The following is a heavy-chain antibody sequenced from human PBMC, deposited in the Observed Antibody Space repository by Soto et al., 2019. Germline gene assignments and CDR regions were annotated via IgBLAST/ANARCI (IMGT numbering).Heavy chain of an antibody. Sequence: GGARRLSCGASGFIFSDYGMHGAGQAPGKGLVWVALISPDGGNQYYSESAKGRFTISRDNSKNTLYLQMNDLRPDDTALYYCARENSRIAPRLFQHWGHGSLVTVSS. J-gene: IGHJ1*01. CDR2: ISPDGGNQ. CDR1: GFIFSDYG. CDR3: ARENSRIAPRLFQH. V-gene: IGHV3-30*03. D-gene: IGHD6-6*01.